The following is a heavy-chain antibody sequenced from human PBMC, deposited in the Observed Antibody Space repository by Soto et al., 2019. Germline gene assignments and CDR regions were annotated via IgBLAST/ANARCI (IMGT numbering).Heavy chain of an antibody. CDR2: IIPIFGTA. CDR3: ATVLNVLSGHLESGFHR. J-gene: IGHJ5*02. D-gene: IGHD3-3*01. V-gene: IGHV1-69*13. CDR1: GGTFSSYA. Sequence: SVKVSCKASGGTFSSYAISWVRQAPGQGLEWMGGIIPIFGTANSAQKLQGRVTITADGSTSTAYMELSSLRSEDTAVDYCATVLNVLSGHLESGFHRWGQGTLVTVAS.